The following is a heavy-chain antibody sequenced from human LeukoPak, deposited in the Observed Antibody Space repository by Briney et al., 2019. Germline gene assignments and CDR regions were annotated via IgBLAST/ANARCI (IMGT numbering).Heavy chain of an antibody. CDR3: ARDDGRYFDRLGHDAFDI. CDR1: GGTFSSYA. V-gene: IGHV1-69*13. Sequence: SVKVSCKASGGTFSSYAISWVRQAPGQGLEWMGGIIPIFGTSNYAQKFQGRVTITADESTSTAYMELSSLRSEDTAVYYCARDDGRYFDRLGHDAFDIWGQGTLVTVSS. J-gene: IGHJ3*02. CDR2: IIPIFGTS. D-gene: IGHD3-9*01.